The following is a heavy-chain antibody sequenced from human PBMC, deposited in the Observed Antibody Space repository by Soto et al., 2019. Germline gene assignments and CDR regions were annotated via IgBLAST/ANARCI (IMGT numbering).Heavy chain of an antibody. D-gene: IGHD2-2*02. J-gene: IGHJ6*02. V-gene: IGHV3-23*01. CDR1: GFTFSSYS. CDR2: ISGSGGST. Sequence: GGSLRLACAASGFTFSSYSMSWGRPAPGKWLGWVSAISGSGGSTYYADSVKGRFTISRDNSKNTLYLQMNSLRAEDTAVYYCAKVPGNVVVVPAAIQLSDYYYGMDVWGQGTTVTVSS. CDR3: AKVPGNVVVVPAAIQLSDYYYGMDV.